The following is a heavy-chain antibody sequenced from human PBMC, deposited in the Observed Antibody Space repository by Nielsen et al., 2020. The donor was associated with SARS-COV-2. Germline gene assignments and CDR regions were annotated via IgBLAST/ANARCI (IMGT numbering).Heavy chain of an antibody. CDR3: ARITSSSGWDY. J-gene: IGHJ4*02. Sequence: ASVKVSCKASRYSFASYSMHWVRQAPGQRLEWMGWINAGNGNTRYSQKFQGRVTMTRDTSANTAYMELSSLSSEDTAVYYCARITSSSGWDYWGQGTLVTVSS. CDR2: INAGNGNT. CDR1: RYSFASYS. D-gene: IGHD6-19*01. V-gene: IGHV1-3*01.